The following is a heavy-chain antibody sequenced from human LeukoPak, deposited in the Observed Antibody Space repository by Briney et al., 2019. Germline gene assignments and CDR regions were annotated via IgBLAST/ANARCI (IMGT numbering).Heavy chain of an antibody. Sequence: ASVKVSCKASGYXFIDYYIHWLRQAPGQGLEWMGWINPKSGGAKYAQSFQGRVTMTRDTSISTAYMELSRLRSDDTAVYYCARNYQLPYPFDPWGQGTLVTVSS. J-gene: IGHJ5*02. D-gene: IGHD2-2*01. V-gene: IGHV1-2*02. CDR3: ARNYQLPYPFDP. CDR1: GYXFIDYY. CDR2: INPKSGGA.